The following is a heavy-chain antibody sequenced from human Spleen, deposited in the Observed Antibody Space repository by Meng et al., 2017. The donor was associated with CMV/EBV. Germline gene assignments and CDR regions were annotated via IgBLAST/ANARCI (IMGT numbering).Heavy chain of an antibody. V-gene: IGHV1-69*02. Sequence: SVKVSCKASGGTFSSYTISWVRQAPGQGLEWMGRIIPILGIANYAQKFQGRVTITADKSTSTAYMELSSLRSDDTAVYYCARGSSSSPYYYGMDVWGQGTTVTVSS. CDR2: IIPILGIA. D-gene: IGHD6-6*01. CDR3: ARGSSSSPYYYGMDV. CDR1: GGTFSSYT. J-gene: IGHJ6*02.